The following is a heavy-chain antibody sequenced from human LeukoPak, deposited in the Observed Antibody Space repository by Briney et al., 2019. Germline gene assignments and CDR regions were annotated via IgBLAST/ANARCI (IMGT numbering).Heavy chain of an antibody. V-gene: IGHV4-34*01. Sequence: PSDTLPLTCAVYGGSFSGYYWSWIRQPPGKGLEWIGEINHSGSTNYNPSLKSRVTISVDTSKNQFSLKLSSVTAADTAVYYCARDLGLKFPFDYWGQGTLVTVSS. J-gene: IGHJ4*02. CDR3: ARDLGLKFPFDY. CDR1: GGSFSGYY. CDR2: INHSGST.